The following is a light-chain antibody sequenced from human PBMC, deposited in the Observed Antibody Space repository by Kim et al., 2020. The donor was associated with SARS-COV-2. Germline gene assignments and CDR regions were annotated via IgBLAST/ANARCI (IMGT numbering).Light chain of an antibody. Sequence: QSVTNSCTSTSSDVSCYNYVSWYQQHPGKAPKLMIYDVSNRPSGVSNRFSGSKSGNTASLTISGLQAEDEADYYCSSYTSGSTLEVFGTGTKVTVL. J-gene: IGLJ1*01. CDR1: SSDVSCYNY. CDR3: SSYTSGSTLEV. V-gene: IGLV2-14*03. CDR2: DVS.